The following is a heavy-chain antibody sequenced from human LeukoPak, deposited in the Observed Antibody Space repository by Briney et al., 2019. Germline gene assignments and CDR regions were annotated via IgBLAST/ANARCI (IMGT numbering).Heavy chain of an antibody. Sequence: GGSLRLSCAASGFTFSSYDMHWVRQAPGKGLEWVAVISYDGSNKYYADSVKGRFTISRDNSKNTLYLQMNSLRAEDTAVYYCAKAERDTATRHWGQGTLVTVSS. CDR2: ISYDGSNK. D-gene: IGHD5-18*01. CDR1: GFTFSSYD. V-gene: IGHV3-30*18. CDR3: AKAERDTATRH. J-gene: IGHJ4*02.